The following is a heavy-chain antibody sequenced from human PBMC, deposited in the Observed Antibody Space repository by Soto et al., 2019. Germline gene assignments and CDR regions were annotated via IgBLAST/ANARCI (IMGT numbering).Heavy chain of an antibody. D-gene: IGHD5-12*01. CDR2: IDSSSKTI. CDR3: ARGGVATICGDS. J-gene: IGHJ4*02. Sequence: EVQLVESGGGWLQPGGSLRAACASSGFTCSRYSMNWVPRAPGKWLEWLSYIDSSSKTIYSADSVKGRFIISRDNAKNSLYLQMNSLRDEDTAVYHCARGGVATICGDSWGQGTLVTVSS. V-gene: IGHV3-48*02. CDR1: GFTCSRYS.